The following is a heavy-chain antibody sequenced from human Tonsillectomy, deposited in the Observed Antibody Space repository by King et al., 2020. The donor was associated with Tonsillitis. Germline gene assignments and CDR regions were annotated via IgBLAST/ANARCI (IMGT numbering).Heavy chain of an antibody. J-gene: IGHJ1*01. Sequence: VQLVESGGGVVQPGRSLRLSCAASVFTFSSYGMEWVRQAPGKGLEWVAVISYDGSNEFYADSVKGRFTISRDNSKKMLYLQMNSLRPEDTAVYYCASRPSFEWEARLWGQGTLVTVSS. D-gene: IGHD1-26*01. CDR3: ASRPSFEWEARL. CDR1: VFTFSSYG. V-gene: IGHV3-30-3*01. CDR2: ISYDGSNE.